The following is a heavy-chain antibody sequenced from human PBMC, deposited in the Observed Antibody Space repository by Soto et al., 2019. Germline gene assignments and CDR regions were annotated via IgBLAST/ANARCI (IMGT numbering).Heavy chain of an antibody. D-gene: IGHD3-22*01. Sequence: EVQLLESGGGLVQPGGSLRLSCAASGFTFSSYAMSWVRQAPGKGLEWVSAISGSGGSTYYADSVKGRFTISRDNSKNTLYLQMNSLRAEDTAVYYCAKCPYYYDSSGYYPAYNYYFDYWGQGTLVTVSS. J-gene: IGHJ4*02. CDR3: AKCPYYYDSSGYYPAYNYYFDY. V-gene: IGHV3-23*01. CDR1: GFTFSSYA. CDR2: ISGSGGST.